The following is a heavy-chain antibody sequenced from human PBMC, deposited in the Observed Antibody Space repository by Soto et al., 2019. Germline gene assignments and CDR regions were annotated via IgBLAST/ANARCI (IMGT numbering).Heavy chain of an antibody. Sequence: SQTLSLTCTVSGGSISSYYWSWIRQPPGKGLEGMGYIYYSGSANYNACLKSRVSISVDTSKNQFSLKLSSVTAADTAAYYCASVGTAMVQGYYYYYGMDVWGQGTTVTASS. CDR3: ASVGTAMVQGYYYYYGMDV. D-gene: IGHD5-18*01. CDR2: IYYSGSA. V-gene: IGHV4-59*01. CDR1: GGSISSYY. J-gene: IGHJ6*02.